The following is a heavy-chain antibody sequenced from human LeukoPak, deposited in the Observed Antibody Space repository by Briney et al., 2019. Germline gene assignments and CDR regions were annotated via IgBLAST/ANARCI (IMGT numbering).Heavy chain of an antibody. CDR2: ISSSSSYI. Sequence: PGGSLRLSCAASGFTFSSYSMNWVRQAPGKGLDWVSSISSSSSYIYYADSVKGRFTISRDNAKNTLYLKMNSLRSEDTAVYYCARDGYSYGPWYYYYMDVWGKGTTVTVSS. J-gene: IGHJ6*03. CDR3: ARDGYSYGPWYYYYMDV. V-gene: IGHV3-21*01. CDR1: GFTFSSYS. D-gene: IGHD5-18*01.